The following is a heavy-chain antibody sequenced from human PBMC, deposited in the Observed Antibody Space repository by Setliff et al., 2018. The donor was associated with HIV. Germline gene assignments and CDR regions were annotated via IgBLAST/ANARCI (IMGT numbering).Heavy chain of an antibody. CDR3: ARVGTGATEYFDY. J-gene: IGHJ4*02. CDR1: GYTFTSYA. V-gene: IGHV1-69*13. CDR2: IIPILGTA. Sequence: SVKVSCKPSGYTFTSYAISWVRQAPGQGLEWMGGIIPILGTANYAQKFQGRVTITADESTSTAYMELSSLRSEDTAVYYCARVGTGATEYFDYWGQGTLVTVSS. D-gene: IGHD1-26*01.